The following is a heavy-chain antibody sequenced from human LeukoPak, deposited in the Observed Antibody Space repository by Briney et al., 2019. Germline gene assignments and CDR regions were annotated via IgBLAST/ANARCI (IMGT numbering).Heavy chain of an antibody. CDR1: GFTFSTYW. V-gene: IGHV3-7*01. Sequence: GGSLRLSCAVSGFTFSTYWMSWVRQAPGKGLEWVANIKHDGSERYYVDSVEGRFTISRDNAKNSLYLQMNSLRAEDTAVYYCARGNYNFDYWGQGTLVTVSS. CDR3: ARGNYNFDY. D-gene: IGHD1-7*01. CDR2: IKHDGSER. J-gene: IGHJ4*02.